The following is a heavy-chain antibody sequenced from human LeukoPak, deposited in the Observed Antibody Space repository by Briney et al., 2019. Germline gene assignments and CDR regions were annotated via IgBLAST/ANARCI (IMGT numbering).Heavy chain of an antibody. CDR2: ISYDGSNK. Sequence: PGGSLRLSCAASGFTFSSYAMHWVRQAPGKGLEWVAVISYDGSNKYYADSVKGRFTISRDNSKNTPYLQMNSLRAEDTAVYYCARDIRDYGDYNWFDPWGQGTLVTVSS. D-gene: IGHD4-17*01. J-gene: IGHJ5*02. CDR3: ARDIRDYGDYNWFDP. V-gene: IGHV3-30*04. CDR1: GFTFSSYA.